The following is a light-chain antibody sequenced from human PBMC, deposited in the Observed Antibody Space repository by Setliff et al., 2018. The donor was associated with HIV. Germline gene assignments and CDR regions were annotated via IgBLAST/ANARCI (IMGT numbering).Light chain of an antibody. Sequence: LTQSPGTLSLSPGESATLSCRASQSVSDDYLAWYQQRPGQAPRLLIYGASTGAIGIPDRFSGSGSGTDFTLTISRLEPEDFAVYYCQQYGRSLTFGGGTKVDIK. J-gene: IGKJ4*01. CDR1: QSVSDDY. CDR2: GAS. V-gene: IGKV3-20*01. CDR3: QQYGRSLT.